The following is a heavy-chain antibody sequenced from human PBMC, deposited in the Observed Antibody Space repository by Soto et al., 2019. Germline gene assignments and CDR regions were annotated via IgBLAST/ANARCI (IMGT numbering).Heavy chain of an antibody. V-gene: IGHV1-69*01. J-gene: IGHJ4*02. Sequence: QLQLVQSGAEVKKPGSSVKVSCQAAGGTFSSYAISWVRQSPGQGLEWMGGIIPIFSTVNYVQKFQGRVTSTADESPSTAYMELSSLRSEDTAVYYCVGYYYDTRGYYFDYWGQGTLVTVSS. CDR1: GGTFSSYA. CDR3: VGYYYDTRGYYFDY. D-gene: IGHD3-22*01. CDR2: IIPIFSTV.